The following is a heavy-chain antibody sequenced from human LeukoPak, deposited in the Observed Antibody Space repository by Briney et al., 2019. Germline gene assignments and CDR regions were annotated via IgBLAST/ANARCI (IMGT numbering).Heavy chain of an antibody. Sequence: PSETLSLTCTIFGDSVSRSDSYWDWIRQPPGKGLEWIGTIYYSGRTYYSPSLRSRVTLSVDMSNNQFSLTLSSVTAADTAVYYCARYCTNGVCLGVVDYWGQGTLVTVSS. CDR3: ARYCTNGVCLGVVDY. V-gene: IGHV4-39*01. D-gene: IGHD2-8*01. CDR2: IYYSGRT. CDR1: GDSVSRSDSY. J-gene: IGHJ4*02.